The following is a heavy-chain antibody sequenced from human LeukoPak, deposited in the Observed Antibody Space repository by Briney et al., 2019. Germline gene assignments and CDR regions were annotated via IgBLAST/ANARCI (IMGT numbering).Heavy chain of an antibody. D-gene: IGHD5-24*01. CDR3: ARAPAGYNYKGDHLYYYGLDV. CDR1: GGSIRSHY. J-gene: IGHJ6*02. Sequence: SETLSLTCTVSGGSIRSHYWTWIRQPPGKGLEWIGYIYSTGSTNYNPSLKRRVAISVDTSNNQFSLTLTSVTAADTAVYHCARAPAGYNYKGDHLYYYGLDVWGQGTTVTVSS. V-gene: IGHV4-59*11. CDR2: IYSTGST.